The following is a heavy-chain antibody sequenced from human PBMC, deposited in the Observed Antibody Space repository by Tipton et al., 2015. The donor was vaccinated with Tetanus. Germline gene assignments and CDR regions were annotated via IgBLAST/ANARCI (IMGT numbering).Heavy chain of an antibody. CDR1: GGTFSSYA. D-gene: IGHD3-22*01. J-gene: IGHJ4*02. Sequence: QSGAEVKKPGSSVKVSCKASGGTFSSYAISWVRQAPGQGLEWMGGIIPIFGTANYAQKFQGRVTITADESTSTAYMELSSLRSEDASVYYCARVGLYDSSGWAEYWGQGPLVTVSS. CDR3: ARVGLYDSSGWAEY. V-gene: IGHV1-69*01. CDR2: IIPIFGTA.